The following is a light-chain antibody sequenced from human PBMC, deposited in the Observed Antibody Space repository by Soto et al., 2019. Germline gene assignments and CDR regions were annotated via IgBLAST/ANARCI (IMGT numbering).Light chain of an antibody. J-gene: IGLJ1*01. V-gene: IGLV3-21*02. Sequence: SYELTQAPSVSVAPGQTASVTCGGNNIGGKSVHWFQQKPGQAPILLLFDDTVRPSGIPERFPGSNFGNTATLTITRVEAGDEADYYCQVYDTTFNYYVFGPGTKVTVL. CDR3: QVYDTTFNYYV. CDR2: DDT. CDR1: NIGGKS.